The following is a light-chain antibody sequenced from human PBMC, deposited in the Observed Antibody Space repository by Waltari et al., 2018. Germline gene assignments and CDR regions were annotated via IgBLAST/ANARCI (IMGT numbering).Light chain of an antibody. J-gene: IGLJ3*02. CDR1: SGHRSNA. CDR3: QTWGTGIRV. Sequence: LVLTQSPSASASLGASVKLTCTLSSGHRSNAIAWHQQQPEKGPRFLMKVNGDGSHIKGDGIPDRFSGSSSGAERYLTISSLQFDDEADYYCQTWGTGIRVFGGGTKLTVL. V-gene: IGLV4-69*01. CDR2: VNGDGSH.